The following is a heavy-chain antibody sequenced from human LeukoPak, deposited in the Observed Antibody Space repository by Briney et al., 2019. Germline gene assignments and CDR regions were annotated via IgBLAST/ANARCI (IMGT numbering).Heavy chain of an antibody. CDR3: ARSPPSTVTPDY. Sequence: GGSLRLSCAASGFTFSSYAMHWVRQAPGKGLEWVAVISYVGSNKYYADSVKGRFTISRDNSKNTLYLQMNSLRAEDTAVYYCARSPPSTVTPDYWGQGTLVTVSS. CDR1: GFTFSSYA. V-gene: IGHV3-30*04. CDR2: ISYVGSNK. J-gene: IGHJ4*02. D-gene: IGHD4-17*01.